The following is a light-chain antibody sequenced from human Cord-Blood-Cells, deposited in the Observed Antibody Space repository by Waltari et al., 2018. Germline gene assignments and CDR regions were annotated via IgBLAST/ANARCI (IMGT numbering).Light chain of an antibody. CDR3: QQYYSAPLT. CDR2: LAT. V-gene: IGKV4-1*01. J-gene: IGKJ4*01. Sequence: DIVMTQSPDSLAVSLGERATINCKSRQSVLYSSNNKNYLAWYQQKPGQPPKLLIYLATTRESGVPDRFSGSGSGTDFTLTISSLQAEDVAVYYCQQYYSAPLTFGGGTKVEIK. CDR1: QSVLYSSNNKNY.